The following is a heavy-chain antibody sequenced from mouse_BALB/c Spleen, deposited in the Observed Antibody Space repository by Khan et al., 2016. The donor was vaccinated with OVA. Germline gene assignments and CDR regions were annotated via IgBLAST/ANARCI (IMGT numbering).Heavy chain of an antibody. CDR2: INPYNDGT. V-gene: IGHV1S136*01. D-gene: IGHD4-1*01. Sequence: IQLVQSGPELVKPGASVKMSCKASGYTFAGFVMHWVKQKPGQGLEWIGYINPYNDGTKYNEKFKGKATLTSDKSSSIVYMELSRLTSEDSAVYYCARSGWDGTWCAHWGQGTLVTVSA. CDR1: GYTFAGFV. CDR3: ARSGWDGTWCAH. J-gene: IGHJ3*01.